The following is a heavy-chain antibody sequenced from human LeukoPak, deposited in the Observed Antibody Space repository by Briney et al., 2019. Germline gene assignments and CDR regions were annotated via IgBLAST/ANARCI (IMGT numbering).Heavy chain of an antibody. CDR3: ARYGSGSSTTMNLNWFDP. CDR2: INHSGST. V-gene: IGHV4-34*01. D-gene: IGHD3-10*01. Sequence: SETLSLTCAVYGGSFSGYYWSWIRQPPGKGLEWIGEINHSGSTNYNPSLKSRVTISVDTSKNQSSLKLSSVTAADTAVYYCARYGSGSSTTMNLNWFDPWGQGTLVTVSS. J-gene: IGHJ5*02. CDR1: GGSFSGYY.